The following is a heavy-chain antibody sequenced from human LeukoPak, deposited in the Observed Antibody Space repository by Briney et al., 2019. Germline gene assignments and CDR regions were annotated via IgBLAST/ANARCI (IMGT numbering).Heavy chain of an antibody. CDR3: ARDHVAPGLIFDS. V-gene: IGHV3-7*03. CDR1: GFTLSSHW. Sequence: GGSLRLSCAASGFTLSSHWMSWVGQSPGMGLEWEANINQDGSDKHYVDSVKGRFTISRDNAERSLYLQMNSLRAEDTAVYYCARDHVAPGLIFDSWGQGTLVTVSS. D-gene: IGHD3-16*01. J-gene: IGHJ4*02. CDR2: INQDGSDK.